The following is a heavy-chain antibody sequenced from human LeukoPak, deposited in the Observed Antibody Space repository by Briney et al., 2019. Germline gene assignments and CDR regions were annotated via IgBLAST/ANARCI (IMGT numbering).Heavy chain of an antibody. D-gene: IGHD6-19*01. Sequence: ASVKVSCKASRGTFSSYAISWVRQAPGQGLEWMGIINPSGGSTSYAQKFQGRVTMTRDTSTSTVYMELSSLRSEDTAVYYCARASGILGWTPFDYWGQGTLVTVSS. CDR2: INPSGGST. J-gene: IGHJ4*02. CDR1: RGTFSSYA. V-gene: IGHV1-46*01. CDR3: ARASGILGWTPFDY.